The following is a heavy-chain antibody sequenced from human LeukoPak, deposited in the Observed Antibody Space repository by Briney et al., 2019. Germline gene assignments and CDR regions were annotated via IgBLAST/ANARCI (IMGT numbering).Heavy chain of an antibody. CDR2: IFPADSDT. CDR1: GYSFTNFW. J-gene: IGHJ5*02. V-gene: IGHV5-51*01. Sequence: GESLRISCKGSGYSFTNFWIGWVRQMPGKGLEWMGVIFPADSDTRYNPSFQGQVTISADKSINTAYLQWSSLKASDTAMYYCARADGSAISWGQGTLVTVSS. D-gene: IGHD3-22*01. CDR3: ARADGSAIS.